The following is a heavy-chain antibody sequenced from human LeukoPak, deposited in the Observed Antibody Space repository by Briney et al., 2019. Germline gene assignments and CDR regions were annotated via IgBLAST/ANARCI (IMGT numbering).Heavy chain of an antibody. CDR1: GGTFSSYA. Sequence: ASVKVSCKASGGTFSSYAISWVRQAPGQGLEWMGRIIPIFGTANYAQKLQGRVTITTDESTSTAYMELSSLRSEDTAVYYCARGRRDGYNFRELYYWGQGTLVTVSS. CDR3: ARGRRDGYNFRELYY. D-gene: IGHD5-24*01. J-gene: IGHJ4*02. V-gene: IGHV1-69*05. CDR2: IIPIFGTA.